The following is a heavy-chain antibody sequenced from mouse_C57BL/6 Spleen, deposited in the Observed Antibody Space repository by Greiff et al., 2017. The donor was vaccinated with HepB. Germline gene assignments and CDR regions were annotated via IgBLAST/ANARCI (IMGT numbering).Heavy chain of an antibody. V-gene: IGHV1-82*01. CDR2: IYPGDGDT. D-gene: IGHD2-4*01. Sequence: VQLQQSGPELVKPGASVKISCKASGYAFSSSWMNWVKQRPGKGLEWIGRIYPGDGDTNYNGKFKGKATLTADKSSSTAYMQLSSLTSEDYAVYFCEIYYDYDSYYFDYWGQGTTLTVSS. CDR3: EIYYDYDSYYFDY. J-gene: IGHJ2*01. CDR1: GYAFSSSW.